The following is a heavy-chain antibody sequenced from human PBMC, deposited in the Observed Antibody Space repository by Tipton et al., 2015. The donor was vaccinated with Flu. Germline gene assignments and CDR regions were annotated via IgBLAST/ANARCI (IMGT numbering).Heavy chain of an antibody. V-gene: IGHV4-34*01. CDR3: ARVLGNSYYYGMDV. CDR1: GGSFSGYY. J-gene: IGHJ6*02. CDR2: VTHTGST. Sequence: TLSLTCTVYGGSFSGYYWSWIRQPPGKGLEWIGDVTHTGSTNYNPSLKSRVSISVDTSKNQFSLQLSSVTAADTAVYYCARVLGNSYYYGMDVWGQGTTVTVSS. D-gene: IGHD3-10*01.